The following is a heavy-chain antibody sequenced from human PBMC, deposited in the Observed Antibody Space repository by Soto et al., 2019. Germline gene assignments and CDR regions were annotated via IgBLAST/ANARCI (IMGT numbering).Heavy chain of an antibody. CDR2: INYSRNT. CDR1: GGSISSDD. CDR3: APDPYYYDSSGHPSLLY. J-gene: IGHJ4*02. D-gene: IGHD3-22*01. V-gene: IGHV4-59*12. Sequence: LSLTGTVSGGSISSDDLIWILQPPGKGLEWIAYINYSRNTNYNPSVKGRFTISRDNSKNTLFLQMNSLRAEDTAVYYCAPDPYYYDSSGHPSLLYWGQGTLVTVSS.